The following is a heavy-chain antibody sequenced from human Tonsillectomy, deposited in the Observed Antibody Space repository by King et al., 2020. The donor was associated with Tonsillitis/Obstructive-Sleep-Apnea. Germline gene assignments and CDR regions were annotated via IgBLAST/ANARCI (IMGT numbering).Heavy chain of an antibody. CDR3: AKDAGTLAWPISFDY. J-gene: IGHJ4*02. CDR1: GFTFSSYA. D-gene: IGHD1-14*01. CDR2: ISGSGAKT. V-gene: IGHV3-23*04. Sequence: VQLVESGGGLVQPGGSLRLSCAASGFTFSSYAMSWVSQAPGKGLEWVSAISGSGAKTYFVDSVKGRFTISRDNSKNTLYLQMNSLRAEDTAVYYCAKDAGTLAWPISFDYWGQGTLVTVSS.